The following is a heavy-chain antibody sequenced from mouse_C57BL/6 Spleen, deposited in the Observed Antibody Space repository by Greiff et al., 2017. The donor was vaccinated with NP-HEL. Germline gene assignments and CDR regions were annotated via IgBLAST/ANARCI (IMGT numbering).Heavy chain of an antibody. CDR2: IDPNSGGT. CDR3: AREGDLTMVTKDYARDY. J-gene: IGHJ4*01. Sequence: QVQLQQPGAELVKPGASVKLSCKASGYTFTSYWMPWVKQRPGRGLEWIGGIDPNSGGTKYNEKFKGKATLTVDKPSSTAYMQRSSLTSEDSAVYEGAREGDLTMVTKDYARDYWGQGTSVTVSS. D-gene: IGHD2-13*01. V-gene: IGHV1-72*01. CDR1: GYTFTSYW.